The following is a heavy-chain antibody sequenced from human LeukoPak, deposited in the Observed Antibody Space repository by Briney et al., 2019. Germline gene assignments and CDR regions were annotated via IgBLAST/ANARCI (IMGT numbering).Heavy chain of an antibody. V-gene: IGHV4-4*07. CDR3: ARVTYNWFDP. CDR1: GGSMSSYY. CDR2: IHTSGTT. J-gene: IGHJ5*02. Sequence: SETLSLTCTVSGGSMSSYYWSFIRQSAGTGLEWLGRIHTSGTTWYNPSLKSRVTLSVDASKNQFSLKLSSVTAADTAVYYCARVTYNWFDPWGQGTLVTVSS.